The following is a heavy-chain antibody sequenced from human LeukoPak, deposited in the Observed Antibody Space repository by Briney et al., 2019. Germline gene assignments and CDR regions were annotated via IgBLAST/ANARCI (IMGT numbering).Heavy chain of an antibody. CDR1: GFTFDDYG. V-gene: IGHV3-23*01. CDR2: ISGSGGST. Sequence: GGSLRLSCAASGFTFDDYGMSWVRQAPGKGLEWVSAISGSGGSTYYADSVKGRFTISRDNSKNTLYLQMNSLRAEDTAVYYCAKSTRPRITMVRGVNNWFDPWGQGTLVTVSS. D-gene: IGHD3-10*01. J-gene: IGHJ5*02. CDR3: AKSTRPRITMVRGVNNWFDP.